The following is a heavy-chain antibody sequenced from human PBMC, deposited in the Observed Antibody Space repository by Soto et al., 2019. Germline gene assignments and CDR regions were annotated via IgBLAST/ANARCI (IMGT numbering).Heavy chain of an antibody. J-gene: IGHJ6*02. CDR2: IYYSGST. CDR1: GGSISSYY. Sequence: LSLTCTVSGGSISSYYWSWIRQPPGKGLEWIGYIYYSGSTNYNPSLKSRVTISVDTSKNQFSLKLSSVTAADTAVYYCARDNDYPYGMDVWGQGTTVTVSS. CDR3: ARDNDYPYGMDV. V-gene: IGHV4-59*01. D-gene: IGHD5-12*01.